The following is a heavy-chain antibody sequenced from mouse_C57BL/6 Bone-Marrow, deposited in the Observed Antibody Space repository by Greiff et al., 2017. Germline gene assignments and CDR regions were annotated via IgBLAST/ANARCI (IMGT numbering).Heavy chain of an antibody. CDR2: LYPRSGNT. D-gene: IGHD1-1*01. CDR1: GYTFTSYG. J-gene: IGHJ4*01. CDR3: AAIYYYGSSYYYAMDY. V-gene: IGHV1-81*01. Sequence: QVQLQQSGAELARPGASVKLSCKASGYTFTSYGISWVKQRTGPGLEWIGELYPRSGNTYYNEKFKGKATLTADKSSSTAYMELRSLTSEDSAVYFWAAIYYYGSSYYYAMDYWGQGTSVTVSS.